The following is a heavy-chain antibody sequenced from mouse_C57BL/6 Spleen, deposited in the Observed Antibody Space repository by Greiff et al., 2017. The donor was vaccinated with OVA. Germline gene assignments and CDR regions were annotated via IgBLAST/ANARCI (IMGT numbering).Heavy chain of an antibody. V-gene: IGHV1-54*01. CDR2: INPGSGGT. Sequence: QVQLQQSGAELVRPGTSVKVSCKASGYAFTNYLIEWVKQRPGQGLEWIGVINPGSGGTKYNEKFKGKATLTADKSSSTAYMQLSSLTSEDSAVYFCARSYYYGSSYGGLAMDYGGQGTSVTVSS. CDR1: GYAFTNYL. J-gene: IGHJ4*01. D-gene: IGHD1-1*01. CDR3: ARSYYYGSSYGGLAMDY.